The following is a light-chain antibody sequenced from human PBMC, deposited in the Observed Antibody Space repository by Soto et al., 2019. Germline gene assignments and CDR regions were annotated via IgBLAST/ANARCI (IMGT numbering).Light chain of an antibody. CDR2: GAS. Sequence: EIVMTQSPATLSVSPGERATLSCRASQSVSSNLAWYQQKPGQAPRLLIYGASTRATGIPARFSGSGSGTDFTLTISSLQSEDFAVYYCQKYNTGPWRFAKGTK. CDR1: QSVSSN. J-gene: IGKJ1*01. V-gene: IGKV3-15*01. CDR3: QKYNTGPWR.